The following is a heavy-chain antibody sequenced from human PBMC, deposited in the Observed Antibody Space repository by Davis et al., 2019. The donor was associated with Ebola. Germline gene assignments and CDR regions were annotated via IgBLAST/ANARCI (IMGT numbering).Heavy chain of an antibody. D-gene: IGHD1-26*01. CDR3: ARGIGGATHY. CDR1: GGSFSGYY. CDR2: IYHSGST. J-gene: IGHJ4*02. Sequence: SETLSLTCAVYGGSFSGYYWSWIRQPPGKGLEWIGEIYHSGSTNYNPSLKSRVTISVDTSKNQFSLRLSSVTAADTAVYYCARGIGGATHYWGQGTLVTVSS. V-gene: IGHV4-34*01.